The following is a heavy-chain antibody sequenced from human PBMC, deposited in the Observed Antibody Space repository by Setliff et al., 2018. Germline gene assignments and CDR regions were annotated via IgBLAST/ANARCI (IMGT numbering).Heavy chain of an antibody. CDR1: ELIFSHTW. Sequence: GGSLRLSCAAPELIFSHTWMNWVRQAPGKGLEWVGRIKGQTDGGTTDYAAPVKGRFSISRDDSKNTVYLQMNSLKTEDTAVYYCTTGYISCYYIGHWGLGTLVTVSS. V-gene: IGHV3-15*01. J-gene: IGHJ4*02. CDR3: TTGYISCYYIGH. D-gene: IGHD1-26*01. CDR2: IKGQTDGGTT.